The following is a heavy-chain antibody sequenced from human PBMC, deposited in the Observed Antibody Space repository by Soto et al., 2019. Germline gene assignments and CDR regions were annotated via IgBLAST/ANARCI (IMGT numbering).Heavy chain of an antibody. D-gene: IGHD6-13*01. CDR2: IIPIFGTA. CDR1: GGTFSSYA. J-gene: IGHJ6*02. V-gene: IGHV1-69*13. CDR3: AREETAAGTGYYYGIDV. Sequence: SVKVSCKASGGTFSSYAISWVRQAPGQGLEWMGGIIPIFGTANYAQKFQGRVTITADESTSTAYMELSSLRSEDTAVYYCAREETAAGTGYYYGIDVWGQGTTVTVSS.